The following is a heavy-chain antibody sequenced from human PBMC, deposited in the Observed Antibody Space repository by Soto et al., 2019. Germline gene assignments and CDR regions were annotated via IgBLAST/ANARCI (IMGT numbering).Heavy chain of an antibody. CDR1: GGSISSYD. J-gene: IGHJ6*03. CDR2: IYYSGST. D-gene: IGHD2-15*01. V-gene: IGHV4-59*08. CDR3: AGSGFPYSYLDV. Sequence: SETLSLTCTVSGGSISSYDWSWIRQPPGKGLEWIGYIYYSGSTNYNPSLKSRVTISLATSKNQFSLKLSSVPPADTAVYSCAGSGFPYSYLDVWRKGTXVTVSS.